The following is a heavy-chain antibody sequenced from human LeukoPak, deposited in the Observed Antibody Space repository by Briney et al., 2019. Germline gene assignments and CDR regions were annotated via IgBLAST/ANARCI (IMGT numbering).Heavy chain of an antibody. D-gene: IGHD3-22*01. V-gene: IGHV3-30*03. CDR1: GFTFSSYG. CDR2: ISYDGTNK. CDR3: ARGLFNYDNSGLNY. Sequence: GGSLRLSCAGSGFTFSSYGIHWVRQAPGKGLEWVAVISYDGTNKYYGDSVKGRFTISRDNSKNTLYLQMNSLRAEDTAVYYCARGLFNYDNSGLNYWGQGTRVTVSS. J-gene: IGHJ4*02.